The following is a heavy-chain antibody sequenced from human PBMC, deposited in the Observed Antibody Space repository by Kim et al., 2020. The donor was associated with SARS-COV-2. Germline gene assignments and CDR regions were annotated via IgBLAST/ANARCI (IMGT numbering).Heavy chain of an antibody. J-gene: IGHJ2*01. Sequence: TTHNPSLKRRVTISVDTSKKQFSLRLSSVTAADAAVYYCARHLRNWYFDLWGRGTLVTVSS. CDR2: T. CDR3: ARHLRNWYFDL. V-gene: IGHV4-39*01.